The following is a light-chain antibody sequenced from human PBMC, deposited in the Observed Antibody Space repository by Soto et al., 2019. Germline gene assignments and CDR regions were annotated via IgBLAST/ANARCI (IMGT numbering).Light chain of an antibody. CDR2: GAS. J-gene: IGKJ5*01. CDR3: QQYGSSPPIT. Sequence: EIVLTQSPATLSLAPGERATLSCRASQSVSSSYLAWYQQKPGQAPRLLIYGASSRATGIPDRFSGSGSGTDFTLTISRLEPEDFEVYYGQQYGSSPPITFGQGTRLEIK. CDR1: QSVSSSY. V-gene: IGKV3-20*01.